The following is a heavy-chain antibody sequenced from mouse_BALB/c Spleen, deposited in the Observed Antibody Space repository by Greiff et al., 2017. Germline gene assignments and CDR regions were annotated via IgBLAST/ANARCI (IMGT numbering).Heavy chain of an antibody. CDR3: ARSGVTTVPHWYFDV. J-gene: IGHJ1*01. CDR1: GFNIKDTY. CDR2: IDPANGNT. D-gene: IGHD1-1*01. V-gene: IGHV14-3*02. Sequence: EVQLVESGAELVKPGASVKLSCTASGFNIKDTYMHWVKQRPEQVLEWIGRIDPANGNTKYDPKFQGKATITADTSSNTAYLQLSSLTSEDTAVYYCARSGVTTVPHWYFDVWGAGTTVTVSS.